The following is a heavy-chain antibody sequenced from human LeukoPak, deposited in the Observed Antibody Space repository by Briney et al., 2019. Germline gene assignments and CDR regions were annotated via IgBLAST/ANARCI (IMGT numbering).Heavy chain of an antibody. CDR2: IIPIPGIA. CDR3: ASDILTGYYTNY. CDR1: GGTFSSYA. V-gene: IGHV1-69*04. J-gene: IGHJ4*02. D-gene: IGHD3-9*01. Sequence: ASVKVSCKASGGTFSSYAISWVRQAPGQGLEWMGRIIPIPGIANYAQKFQGRVTITADKSTSTAYMELSSLRSEDTAVYYCASDILTGYYTNYWGQGTLVTVSS.